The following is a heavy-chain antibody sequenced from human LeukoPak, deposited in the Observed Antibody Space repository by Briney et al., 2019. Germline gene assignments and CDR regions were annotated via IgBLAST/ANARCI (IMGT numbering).Heavy chain of an antibody. CDR1: GFTFSSYS. CDR3: ARDRGGGYSAIDY. CDR2: ISSSSTI. J-gene: IGHJ4*02. D-gene: IGHD1-26*01. Sequence: QSGGSLRLSCAASGFTFSSYSMNWVRQAPGKGLEWVSFISSSSTIYYADSVKDRFTISRDNAKNSLYLQINSLRAEDTAVYYCARDRGGGYSAIDYWGQGTLVTVSS. V-gene: IGHV3-48*04.